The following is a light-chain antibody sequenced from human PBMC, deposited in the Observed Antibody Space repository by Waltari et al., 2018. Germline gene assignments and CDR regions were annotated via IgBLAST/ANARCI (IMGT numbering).Light chain of an antibody. Sequence: VLTQSPATLSVSPGERATPSCRASQSVSTNLAWYQQRPGQPPRLLIYDSSKRATGIPARFSGSGSGTAFTLAIDSLEPEDFAVYYCQQRTNWWTFGQGTKVDIK. CDR1: QSVSTN. CDR3: QQRTNWWT. CDR2: DSS. V-gene: IGKV3-11*01. J-gene: IGKJ1*01.